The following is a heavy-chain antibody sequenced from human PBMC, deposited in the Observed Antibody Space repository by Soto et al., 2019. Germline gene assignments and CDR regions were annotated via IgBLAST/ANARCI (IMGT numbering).Heavy chain of an antibody. J-gene: IGHJ6*02. V-gene: IGHV4-61*01. CDR3: ARSDTGTSCYYGMDV. CDR1: GGSVSSGSYY. D-gene: IGHD1-1*01. CDR2: IYYSGST. Sequence: SETLSLTCTVSGGSVSSGSYYWSWIRQPPGKGLEWIGYIYYSGSTNYNPSLKSRVTISVDTSKNQFSLKLSSVTAADTAVYYCARSDTGTSCYYGMDVWGQGTTVTVSS.